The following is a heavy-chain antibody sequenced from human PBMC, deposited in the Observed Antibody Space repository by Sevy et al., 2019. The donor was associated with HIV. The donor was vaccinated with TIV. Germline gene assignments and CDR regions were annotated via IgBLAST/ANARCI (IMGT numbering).Heavy chain of an antibody. D-gene: IGHD2-21*02. J-gene: IGHJ4*02. CDR3: VRGGGACDY. V-gene: IGHV3-7*01. Sequence: GGSLRLSCAASEFTFSKYWMGWVRQAPGKGPEWVANIKGDGSDKYYLDSVKGRFTISRYNAKSSLYLRMNSLRDEDTATYYCVRGGGACDYWGQGTLVTVSS. CDR2: IKGDGSDK. CDR1: EFTFSKYW.